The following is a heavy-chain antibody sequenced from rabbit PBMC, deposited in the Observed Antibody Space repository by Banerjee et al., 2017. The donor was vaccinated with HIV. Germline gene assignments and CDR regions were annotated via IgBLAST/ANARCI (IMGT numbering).Heavy chain of an antibody. V-gene: IGHV1S45*01. CDR1: GFSFSSGYH. J-gene: IGHJ4*01. CDR3: ARDNGYSGYDL. CDR2: IYAGNNGGT. Sequence: QEQLKETGGGLVQPGGSLTLTCTASGFSFSSGYHMCWVRQAPGKGLEWIACIYAGNNGGTYYASWTKGRFTISKTSSTTVTLQMTSLTAADTATYFCARDNGYSGYDLWGPGTLVTVS. D-gene: IGHD1-1*01.